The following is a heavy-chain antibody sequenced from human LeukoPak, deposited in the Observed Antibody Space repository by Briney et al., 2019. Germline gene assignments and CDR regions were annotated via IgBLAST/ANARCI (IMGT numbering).Heavy chain of an antibody. V-gene: IGHV3-30*04. Sequence: GGSLRLSCAASGFTFSSYAMHWVRQAPGKGLEWVAVISYDGSNKYYADSVKGRFTISRDNSKNTLYLRMNSLRVEDTAVYYCARDDYYDSSGYYRFDYWGQGTLVTVSS. J-gene: IGHJ4*02. D-gene: IGHD3-22*01. CDR3: ARDDYYDSSGYYRFDY. CDR2: ISYDGSNK. CDR1: GFTFSSYA.